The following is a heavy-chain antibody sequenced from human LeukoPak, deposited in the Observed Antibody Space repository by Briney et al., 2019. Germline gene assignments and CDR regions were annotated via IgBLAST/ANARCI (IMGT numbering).Heavy chain of an antibody. J-gene: IGHJ4*02. CDR3: ARDSRGSGSQGLFDY. Sequence: GGSLRLSCAASGFTFSSYSMYWVRQAPGKGLEWVSYISSSSSTIYYADSVKGRFTISRDNAKNSLYLQMNSLRAEDTAVYYCARDSRGSGSQGLFDYWGQGTLVTVSS. V-gene: IGHV3-48*01. D-gene: IGHD3-10*01. CDR2: ISSSSSTI. CDR1: GFTFSSYS.